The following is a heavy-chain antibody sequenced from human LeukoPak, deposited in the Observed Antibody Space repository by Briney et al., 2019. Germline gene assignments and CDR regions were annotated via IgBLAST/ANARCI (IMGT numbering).Heavy chain of an antibody. J-gene: IGHJ6*02. V-gene: IGHV3-74*01. CDR2: INSDDSST. CDR1: GFTFSSYW. D-gene: IGHD3-10*01. CDR3: AREVPSMVRGVIPRYGMDV. Sequence: GGSLRLSCAASGFTFSSYWMHWVRQAPGKGLVWVSRINSDDSSTSYADSVKGRFTISRDNSKNTLYLQMNSLRAEDTAVYYCAREVPSMVRGVIPRYGMDVWGQGTTVTVSS.